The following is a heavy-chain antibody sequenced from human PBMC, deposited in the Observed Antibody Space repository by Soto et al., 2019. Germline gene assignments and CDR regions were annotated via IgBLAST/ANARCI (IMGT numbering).Heavy chain of an antibody. J-gene: IGHJ6*02. D-gene: IGHD5-18*01. CDR2: FITIVGTE. CDR3: AREKDGYSYGYSDYYYYGMDV. V-gene: IGHV1-69*12. CDR1: VGTFSSYA. Sequence: QVRLVQSGAEVKKPGSSVKVSCKASVGTFSSYAISWVRQAPGQGLEWMGGFITIVGTENYAQKFQGRVTITADASTNTAYMQLSSLRSEDTAVYYCAREKDGYSYGYSDYYYYGMDVWGQGTTVTVSS.